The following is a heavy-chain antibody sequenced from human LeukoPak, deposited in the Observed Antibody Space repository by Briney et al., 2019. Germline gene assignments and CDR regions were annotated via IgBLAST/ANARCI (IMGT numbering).Heavy chain of an antibody. CDR1: GGSISSGGYY. CDR2: IYYSGST. CDR3: ARVSDGIRAAQGYFDY. D-gene: IGHD5-18*01. V-gene: IGHV4-31*03. J-gene: IGHJ4*02. Sequence: PSETLSLTCTVSGGSISSGGYYWRWIRQHPGKGLEWIGYIYYSGSTYYNPSLKSRVTISVDTSKNQFSLKLSSVTAADTAVYYCARVSDGIRAAQGYFDYWGQGTLVTVSS.